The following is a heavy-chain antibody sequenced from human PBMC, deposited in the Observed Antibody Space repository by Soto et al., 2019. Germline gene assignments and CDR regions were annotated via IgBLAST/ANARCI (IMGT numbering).Heavy chain of an antibody. V-gene: IGHV1-2*02. CDR1: GYTFTDYF. CDR3: ARVTLKAGNWFDP. CDR2: INPNSRGT. Sequence: ASVKVSCKASGYTFTDYFIHWVRQAPGQGFEWMGWINPNSRGTNYAQKFQGRVTMTRDTPNNTAYMELRGLKSDDTAVYYCARVTLKAGNWFDPWGQGTLVTVSS. J-gene: IGHJ5*02.